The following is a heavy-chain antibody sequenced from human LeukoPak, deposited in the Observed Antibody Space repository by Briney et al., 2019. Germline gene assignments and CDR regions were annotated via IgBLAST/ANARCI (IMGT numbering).Heavy chain of an antibody. Sequence: SGTLSLTCTVSGGSLSSYYWSWLRQPPGKGLEWIGYIYYSGSTNYNPSLKSRVTISVDTSKNQFSLKLSSVTAADTAVYYCARDGTGTTSDYWGQGTLVTVSS. D-gene: IGHD1-1*01. CDR1: GGSLSSYY. J-gene: IGHJ4*02. V-gene: IGHV4-59*01. CDR2: IYYSGST. CDR3: ARDGTGTTSDY.